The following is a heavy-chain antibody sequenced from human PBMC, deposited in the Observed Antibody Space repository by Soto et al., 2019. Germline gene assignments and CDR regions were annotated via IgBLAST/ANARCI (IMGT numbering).Heavy chain of an antibody. J-gene: IGHJ6*02. CDR1: GYTFTSYY. V-gene: IGHV1-46*01. Sequence: GASVKVSCKASGYTFTSYYMHWVRQAPGQGLEWMGIINPSGGSTSYAQKFQGRVTMTRDTSTSTVYMELSSLRSEDTAVYYCARDHPTERYFDWLPYYYYYYGIDVWGQGTTVTVSS. D-gene: IGHD3-9*01. CDR2: INPSGGST. CDR3: ARDHPTERYFDWLPYYYYYYGIDV.